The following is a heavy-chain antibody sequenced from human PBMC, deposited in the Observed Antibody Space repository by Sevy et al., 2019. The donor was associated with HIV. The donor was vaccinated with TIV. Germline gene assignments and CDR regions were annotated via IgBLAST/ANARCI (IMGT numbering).Heavy chain of an antibody. Sequence: GSLRLSCAASGFTFSSYAMHWVRQAPGKGLEWVAVISYDGSNKYYADSVKGRFTISRDNSKNTLYLQMNSLRAEDTAVYYCARGGHSYGHPFDYWGQGTLVTVSS. D-gene: IGHD5-18*01. CDR1: GFTFSSYA. V-gene: IGHV3-30-3*01. CDR2: ISYDGSNK. J-gene: IGHJ4*02. CDR3: ARGGHSYGHPFDY.